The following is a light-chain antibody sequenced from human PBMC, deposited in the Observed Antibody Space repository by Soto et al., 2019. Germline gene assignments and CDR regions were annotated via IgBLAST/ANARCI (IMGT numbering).Light chain of an antibody. CDR3: CSLTTSHTYV. Sequence: QSVLTQPASVSGSPGQSITISCTGTSSDVGSYNLVSWYQHHPGKAPKLMIYEGSKRPPGVSNRFSGSKSGNTASLTISGLQAEDEADYYCCSLTTSHTYVFGSGTKVTV. CDR1: SSDVGSYNL. V-gene: IGLV2-14*02. CDR2: EGS. J-gene: IGLJ1*01.